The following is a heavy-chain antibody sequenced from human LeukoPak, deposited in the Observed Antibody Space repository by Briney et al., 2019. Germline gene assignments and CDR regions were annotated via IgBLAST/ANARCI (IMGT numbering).Heavy chain of an antibody. J-gene: IGHJ4*02. CDR1: GGSISSGDYY. Sequence: SETLSLTCTVSGGSISSGDYYWSWIRQPPGKGLEWIGYIYYSGSTYYNPSLKSRVTISVDTSKNQFSLKLSSVTAADTAVYYCARASSSGYYYYFFDYWGQGTLVTVSS. CDR2: IYYSGST. D-gene: IGHD3-22*01. V-gene: IGHV4-30-4*08. CDR3: ARASSSGYYYYFFDY.